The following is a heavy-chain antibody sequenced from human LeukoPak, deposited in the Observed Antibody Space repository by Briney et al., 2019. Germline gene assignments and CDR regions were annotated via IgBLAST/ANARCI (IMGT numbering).Heavy chain of an antibody. CDR3: ARVAAYDFWSGYYTFDYYYGMDV. J-gene: IGHJ6*02. V-gene: IGHV1-8*01. CDR2: MNPNSGNT. CDR1: GYTFTSYD. Sequence: ASVKVSCKASGYTFTSYDINWVRQATGQGLEWMGWMNPNSGNTGYAQKFQGRVTMTRNTSTSTAYMELSSLRSEDTAVYYCARVAAYDFWSGYYTFDYYYGMDVWGQGTTVTVSS. D-gene: IGHD3-3*01.